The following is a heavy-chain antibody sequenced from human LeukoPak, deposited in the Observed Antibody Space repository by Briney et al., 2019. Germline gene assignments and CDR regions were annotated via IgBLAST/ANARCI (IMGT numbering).Heavy chain of an antibody. CDR2: IYYSGRT. D-gene: IGHD3-10*01. CDR3: ASGFGSYYDSGY. CDR1: GGSIRSSSYY. J-gene: IGHJ4*02. V-gene: IGHV4-39*01. Sequence: PSDTLSLTCTVSGGSIRSSSYYWGWIRQPPGKGLEWIGSIYYSGRTYYNPSLKSRVSISVATSENQFSLRLTSVTAADTAVYYCASGFGSYYDSGYWGQGRLVTVSS.